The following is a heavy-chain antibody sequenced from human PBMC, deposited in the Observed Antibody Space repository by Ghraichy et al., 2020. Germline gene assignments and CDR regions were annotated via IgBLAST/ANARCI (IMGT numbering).Heavy chain of an antibody. CDR2: INPKTGDT. D-gene: IGHD3-10*01. V-gene: IGHV1-2*02. Sequence: ASVKVSCKASGYTFTGYSMDWVRQAPGQGLEWMGWINPKTGDTYYAQNFQGRVTMTRDTSNSTVYMELSRLRSDYTAVYYCAREVPGAGNWFDPWGQGTLVTVSS. CDR1: GYTFTGYS. J-gene: IGHJ5*02. CDR3: AREVPGAGNWFDP.